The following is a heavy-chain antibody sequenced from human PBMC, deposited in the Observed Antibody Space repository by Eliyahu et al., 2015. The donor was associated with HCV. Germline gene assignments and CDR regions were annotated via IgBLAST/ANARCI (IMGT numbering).Heavy chain of an antibody. Sequence: QVQLVQSGAEVKKPGSSVKVSCKASGGSLSAYGISWMRQAPGQGLEWMGQIIPIFGSAKYAQKFQGRVTITADKSTDTVYMDVSSLRSDDTAVFYCARTVIAAAGDPYYFDHWGQGTHVIVSS. CDR2: IIPIFGSA. J-gene: IGHJ4*02. CDR3: ARTVIAAAGDPYYFDH. D-gene: IGHD6-13*01. CDR1: GGSLSAYG. V-gene: IGHV1-69*06.